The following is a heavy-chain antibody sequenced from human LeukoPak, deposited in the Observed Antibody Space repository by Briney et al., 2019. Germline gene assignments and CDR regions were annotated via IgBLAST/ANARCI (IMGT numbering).Heavy chain of an antibody. V-gene: IGHV3-21*01. D-gene: IGHD2-15*01. CDR1: GFTFNNYI. CDR2: ISSSSDYI. CDR3: ARDGLAAATLHWCFDL. Sequence: GGSLRLSCAASGFTFNNYIMNWVRQAPGKGLEWVSSISSSSDYIYYADSVKGRFTISRDNARNSLYLQMNSLRAEDTAVYYCARDGLAAATLHWCFDLWGRGTLVTVSS. J-gene: IGHJ2*01.